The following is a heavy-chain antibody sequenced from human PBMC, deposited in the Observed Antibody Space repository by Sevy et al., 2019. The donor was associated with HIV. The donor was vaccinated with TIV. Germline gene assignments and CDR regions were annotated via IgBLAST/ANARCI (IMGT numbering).Heavy chain of an antibody. V-gene: IGHV3-23*01. CDR3: RGVGVTTNCDY. D-gene: IGHD1-26*01. Sequence: GGSLRLSCAASGVIFSSYAMSWVRQAPGKGLEWVSGISGSGGSTYYADSVKGRFTISRDNFRKKQYLEMKSLRAEDTAVYYCRGVGVTTNCDYWGQGTLVTVSS. J-gene: IGHJ4*02. CDR1: GVIFSSYA. CDR2: ISGSGGST.